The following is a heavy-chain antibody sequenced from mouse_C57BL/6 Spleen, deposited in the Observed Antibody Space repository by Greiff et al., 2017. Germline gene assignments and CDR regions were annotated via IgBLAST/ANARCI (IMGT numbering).Heavy chain of an antibody. CDR1: GYSITSGHY. V-gene: IGHV3-6*01. CDR2: LSYDGSN. D-gene: IGHD1-1*01. CDR3: ARRRITTVDYFDY. Sequence: VQLQQSGPGLVKPSQSLSLTCSVTGYSITSGHYWNWLRPFPGNKLECMGYLSYDGSNNYNPSLTKRISFSRDKSNNKFFLKLNSVTTEDTAAFYCARRRITTVDYFDYWGQGTTLTVSS. J-gene: IGHJ2*01.